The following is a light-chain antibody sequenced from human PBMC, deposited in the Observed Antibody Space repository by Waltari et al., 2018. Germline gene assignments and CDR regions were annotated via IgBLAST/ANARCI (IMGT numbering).Light chain of an antibody. CDR2: GAS. V-gene: IGKV1-12*01. J-gene: IGKJ1*01. Sequence: DIQMTQSPSSVSASLGDRVTITRRASQGIGTWLAWYQQKPGKAPKVLIYGASTLLTGVASRFSGIGSGTEFTLTLTGLQPEDFATYFCQQGNSFPPTFGLGTRVEV. CDR3: QQGNSFPPT. CDR1: QGIGTW.